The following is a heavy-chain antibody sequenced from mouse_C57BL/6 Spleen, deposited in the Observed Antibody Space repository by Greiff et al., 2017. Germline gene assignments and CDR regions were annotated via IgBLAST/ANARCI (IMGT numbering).Heavy chain of an antibody. CDR3: AREGDYYGSSWGY. CDR2: IYPRDGST. Sequence: QVQLQQSGPELVKPGASVKLSCKASGYTFTSYDINWVKQRPGQGLEWIGWIYPRDGSTKYNEKFKGKATLTVDTSSSTAYMELHSLTSEDSAVYFCAREGDYYGSSWGYWGQGTTLTVSS. D-gene: IGHD1-1*01. CDR1: GYTFTSYD. J-gene: IGHJ2*01. V-gene: IGHV1-85*01.